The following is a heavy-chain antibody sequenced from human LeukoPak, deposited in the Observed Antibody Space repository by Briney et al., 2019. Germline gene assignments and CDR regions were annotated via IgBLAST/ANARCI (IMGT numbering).Heavy chain of an antibody. D-gene: IGHD3-22*01. Sequence: GGSLRLSCAASGFTVSSNYMSWVRQAPGKGLEWVSVIYSGGSTYCADSVKGRFTISRDNSKNTLYLQMNSLRAEDTAVYYCASSSRGYSDYWGQGTLVTVSS. CDR3: ASSSRGYSDY. J-gene: IGHJ4*02. CDR2: IYSGGST. V-gene: IGHV3-53*01. CDR1: GFTVSSNY.